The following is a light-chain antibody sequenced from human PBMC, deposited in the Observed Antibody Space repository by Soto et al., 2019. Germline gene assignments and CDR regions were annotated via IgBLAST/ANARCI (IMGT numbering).Light chain of an antibody. V-gene: IGKV3-11*01. J-gene: IGKJ2*01. CDR3: QQRSYWPPYT. Sequence: EIVLTQSPGTLSLSTGERATLSCRASQSVSSYLAWYQQKPGQAPRLLIYDASSRATGIPARFSGSGFGTDFTLTISSLESEDSAVYYCQQRSYWPPYTFGQGTKVDI. CDR2: DAS. CDR1: QSVSSY.